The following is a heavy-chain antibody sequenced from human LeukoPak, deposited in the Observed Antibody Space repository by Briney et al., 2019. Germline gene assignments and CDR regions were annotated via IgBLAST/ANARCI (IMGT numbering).Heavy chain of an antibody. V-gene: IGHV1-2*06. D-gene: IGHD2-2*01. CDR3: ATLGYCSSTSCYQGY. CDR2: INPNSGGT. J-gene: IGHJ4*02. CDR1: GYTFTGYY. Sequence: ASVKVSCKAYGYTFTGYYMHWVRQAPGQGLEWMGRINPNSGGTNYAQKFQGRVTMTRDTSISTAYMELSRLRSDDTAVYYCATLGYCSSTSCYQGYWGQGTLVTVSS.